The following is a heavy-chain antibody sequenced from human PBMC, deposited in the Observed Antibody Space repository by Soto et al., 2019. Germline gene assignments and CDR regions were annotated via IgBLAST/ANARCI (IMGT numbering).Heavy chain of an antibody. CDR3: ARDHGITIFGVVLPANWFDP. J-gene: IGHJ5*02. CDR1: GGSISSYY. Sequence: PSETLFLTCTVSGGSISSYYWSWIRQPPGKGLEWIGYIYYSGSTNYNPSLKSRVTISVDTSKNQFFLKLSSVTAADTAVYYCARDHGITIFGVVLPANWFDPWGQGTLVTVSS. D-gene: IGHD3-3*01. V-gene: IGHV4-59*01. CDR2: IYYSGST.